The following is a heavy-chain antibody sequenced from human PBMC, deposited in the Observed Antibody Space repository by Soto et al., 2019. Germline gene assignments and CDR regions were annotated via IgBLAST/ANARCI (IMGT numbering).Heavy chain of an antibody. CDR2: IYPGDSET. J-gene: IGHJ5*02. V-gene: IGHV5-51*01. CDR1: GFSFTNYW. D-gene: IGHD1-20*01. Sequence: GESLKISCTGSGFSFTNYWIVWVRQIPEKGLEWMALIYPGDSETRYNPSFQGQVTVSADKSINTAYLQWNSLQSSDTAIYYCARLTGTSPFDPWGQGTLVTVS. CDR3: ARLTGTSPFDP.